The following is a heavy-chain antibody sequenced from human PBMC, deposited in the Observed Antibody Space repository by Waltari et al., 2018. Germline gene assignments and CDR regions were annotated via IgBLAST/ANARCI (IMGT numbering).Heavy chain of an antibody. CDR1: GFTVSNNL. CDR3: ARKTDSGGSGGF. J-gene: IGHJ4*02. Sequence: EVQLVETGGGLIQPGGSLRLSCSASGFTVSNNLMYWLRQAPGKGLEWVALIYSRGDTYHADSVKGRFTISRDNSQNTLYLQMNSLRVEDTAVYFCARKTDSGGSGGFWGQGTRVTVSS. CDR2: IYSRGDT. D-gene: IGHD3-22*01. V-gene: IGHV3-53*02.